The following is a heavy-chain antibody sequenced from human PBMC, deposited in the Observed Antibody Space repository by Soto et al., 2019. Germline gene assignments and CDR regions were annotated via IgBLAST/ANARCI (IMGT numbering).Heavy chain of an antibody. V-gene: IGHV3-74*03. J-gene: IGHJ4*02. CDR2: INGDGRTT. Sequence: EVELVESGGGVAQPGGSLRLSCAVPGFTFSHYWMHWVRQAPGGGLEWVSGINGDGRTTTYAESVKGRFTISRENAKNRMSLQMTSLRDADTAVYFCARAPHYGGNSGPEDSWGQGTLVTVSS. D-gene: IGHD2-21*02. CDR3: ARAPHYGGNSGPEDS. CDR1: GFTFSHYW.